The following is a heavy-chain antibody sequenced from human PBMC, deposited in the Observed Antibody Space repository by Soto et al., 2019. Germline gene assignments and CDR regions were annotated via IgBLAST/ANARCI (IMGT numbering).Heavy chain of an antibody. J-gene: IGHJ4*02. V-gene: IGHV3-23*01. CDR2: ISGSGGST. CDR3: AKELRSIAYYYDSSGYAYFDY. CDR1: GFTFSSYA. D-gene: IGHD3-22*01. Sequence: EVQLLESGGGLVQPGGSLRISCAASGFTFSSYAMSWVLQAPGKGLEWVSAISGSGGSTYDADSVKGRFTISRDNSKNTLYMQMNSLRAEDTAVYYCAKELRSIAYYYDSSGYAYFDYWGQGTLVTVSS.